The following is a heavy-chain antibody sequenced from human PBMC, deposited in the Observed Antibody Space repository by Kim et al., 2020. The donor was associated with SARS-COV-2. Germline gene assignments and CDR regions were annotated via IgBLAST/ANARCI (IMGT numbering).Heavy chain of an antibody. CDR2: ISGSGGDT. D-gene: IGHD3-10*01. CDR1: GFSFTNYA. J-gene: IGHJ4*02. V-gene: IGHV3-23*01. CDR3: TRFKWFGEEGF. Sequence: GGSLRLSCVCSGFSFTNYAMSWVRQAPGKGLDWVSRISGSGGDTFYADSVKGRFTISRDNSKNTLYLQMNSLRVEDTAVYYCTRFKWFGEEGFWGQGTLVIVSS.